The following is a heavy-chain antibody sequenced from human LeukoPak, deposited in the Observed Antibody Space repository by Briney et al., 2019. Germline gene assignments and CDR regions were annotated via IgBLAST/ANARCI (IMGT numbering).Heavy chain of an antibody. CDR2: IYTSGSI. D-gene: IGHD2/OR15-2a*01. V-gene: IGHV4-61*02. Sequence: SQTLSLTCTVSGGSVSSGSYYWNWLRQPAGKGLEWIGRIYTSGSINYNPSLESRVTILVDKSKNQFSLKLSSVTAADTTVYYCAREVLESLDSWGQGTLVTVSS. CDR3: AREVLESLDS. CDR1: GGSVSSGSYY. J-gene: IGHJ5*02.